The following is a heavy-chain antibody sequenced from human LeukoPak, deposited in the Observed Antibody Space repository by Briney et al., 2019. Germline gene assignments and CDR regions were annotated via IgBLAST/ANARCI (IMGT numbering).Heavy chain of an antibody. CDR1: GGSFSGYY. Sequence: SETLSLTCAVYGGSFSGYYWSWIRQPPGKGLEWIGEINHSGSTNYNPSLKSRVIISVDTSKNQFSLKLSSVTAADTAVYYCARRAPRQAAAWYGGAFDIWGQGTMVTVSS. CDR3: ARRAPRQAAAWYGGAFDI. V-gene: IGHV4-34*01. D-gene: IGHD6-13*01. J-gene: IGHJ3*02. CDR2: INHSGST.